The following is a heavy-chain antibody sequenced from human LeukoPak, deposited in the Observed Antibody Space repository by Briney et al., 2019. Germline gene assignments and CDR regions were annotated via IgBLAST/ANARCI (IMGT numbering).Heavy chain of an antibody. Sequence: GGSVRLSCVVSGFMFSRFGLIWVRQAPGKGLEWVSGIHGNGETTYYGDSVKGRFTISRDNSKSTLYLQMNSLRVEDTAEYFCGRDPNGDYVGAFEFWGQGTKVAVSS. V-gene: IGHV3-23*01. D-gene: IGHD3-16*01. CDR3: GRDPNGDYVGAFEF. CDR1: GFMFSRFG. CDR2: IHGNGETT. J-gene: IGHJ3*01.